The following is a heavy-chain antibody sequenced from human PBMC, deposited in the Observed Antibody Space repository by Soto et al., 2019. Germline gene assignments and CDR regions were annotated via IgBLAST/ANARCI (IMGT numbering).Heavy chain of an antibody. D-gene: IGHD3-16*02. Sequence: EVQLLESGGGVVQPGGSLRLSCASSGFFFSDYAMTWVRQAPGKGLEWVSAITSTGSSTYFADSVKGRITISRDNSKNTLSLQMDSLRAEDTAIFYWAKGVEVYIVSSFDYWGQGVLVTVSS. CDR3: AKGVEVYIVSSFDY. CDR1: GFFFSDYA. J-gene: IGHJ4*02. V-gene: IGHV3-23*01. CDR2: ITSTGSST.